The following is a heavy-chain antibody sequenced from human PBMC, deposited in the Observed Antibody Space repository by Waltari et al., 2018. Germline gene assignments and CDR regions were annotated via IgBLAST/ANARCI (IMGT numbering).Heavy chain of an antibody. CDR1: GFTFSSYA. J-gene: IGHJ4*02. CDR2: ISYDGSNK. CDR3: ARESIAAALDY. V-gene: IGHV3-30*01. D-gene: IGHD6-13*01. Sequence: VQLLESGGGLVQPGGSLRLSCAASGFTFSSYAMSWVRQAPGKGLEWVAVISYDGSNKYYADSVKGRFTISRDNSKNTLYLQMNSLRAEDTAVYYCARESIAAALDYWGQGTLVTVSS.